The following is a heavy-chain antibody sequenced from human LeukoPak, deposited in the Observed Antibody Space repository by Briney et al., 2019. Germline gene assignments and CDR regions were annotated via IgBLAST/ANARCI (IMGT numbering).Heavy chain of an antibody. V-gene: IGHV5-51*01. CDR1: GYTFTNYW. D-gene: IGHD6-19*01. CDR3: ARHRPGYSGGPYYFDY. CDR2: IYPGDSDT. Sequence: GESLKIPCKGSGYTFTNYWIGWVRQMPGKGLEFMGIIYPGDSDTRYSPSFQGQVTISVDKSINTAYLQWSSLKASDTAMYYCARHRPGYSGGPYYFDYWGQGTLVTVSS. J-gene: IGHJ4*02.